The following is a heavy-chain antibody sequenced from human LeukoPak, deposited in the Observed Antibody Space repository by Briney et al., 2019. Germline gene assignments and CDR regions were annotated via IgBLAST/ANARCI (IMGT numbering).Heavy chain of an antibody. V-gene: IGHV4-30-4*07. CDR2: ISFTGST. J-gene: IGHJ4*02. CDR3: ARESLQEYSSWGFFDY. Sequence: SETLSLTCAVSGGSITSGGSSWSWIRQPPGKGLEWIGYISFTGSTHYNPSLKSRVTMSSDTSKNQFSLKLTSVTAADTAVYYCARESLQEYSSWGFFDYWGQGTLVTVSS. D-gene: IGHD6-6*01. CDR1: GGSITSGGSS.